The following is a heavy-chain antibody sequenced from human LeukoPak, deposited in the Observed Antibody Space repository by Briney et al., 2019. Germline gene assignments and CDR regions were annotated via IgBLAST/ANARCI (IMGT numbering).Heavy chain of an antibody. CDR1: GFTFSSYS. CDR3: ASGRGHSYGYFDY. Sequence: GGSLRLYCAASGFTFSSYSMNWVRQAPGRGLEWVSSISSSSSYIYYADSVKGRFTISRDNAKNSLYLQMNSLRAEDTAVYYCASGRGHSYGYFDYWGQGTLVTVSS. J-gene: IGHJ4*02. CDR2: ISSSSSYI. D-gene: IGHD5-18*01. V-gene: IGHV3-21*01.